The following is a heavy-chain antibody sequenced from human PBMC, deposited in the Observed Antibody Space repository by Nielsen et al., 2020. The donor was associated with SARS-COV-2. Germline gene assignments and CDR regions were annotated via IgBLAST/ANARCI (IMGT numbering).Heavy chain of an antibody. CDR2: INRDSGET. J-gene: IGHJ4*02. D-gene: IGHD3-22*01. V-gene: IGHV3-21*06. CDR3: AGDGGGGYDIREGLDY. Sequence: GESLKISCAASGFTFSMWNMNWVRQAPGKGLEWVSSINRDSGETYYADSVKGRFTISRDNSRNTLYLQMNSLRAEDTAIYYCAGDGGGGYDIREGLDYWGQGTQVTVSS. CDR1: GFTFSMWN.